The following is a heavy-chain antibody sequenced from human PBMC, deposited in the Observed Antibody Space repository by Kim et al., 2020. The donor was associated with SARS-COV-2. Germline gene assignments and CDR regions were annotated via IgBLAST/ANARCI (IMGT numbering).Heavy chain of an antibody. D-gene: IGHD3-16*02. J-gene: IGHJ6*03. CDR2: IRSKAYGGTT. CDR3: TRSPTFGGVIVTQFYYMDV. V-gene: IGHV3-49*04. Sequence: GGSLRLSCTASGFTFGDYAMSWVRQAPGKGLEWVGFIRSKAYGGTTEYAASVKGRFTISRDDSKSIAYLQMNSLKTEDTAVYYCTRSPTFGGVIVTQFYYMDVWGKGTTVTVSS. CDR1: GFTFGDYA.